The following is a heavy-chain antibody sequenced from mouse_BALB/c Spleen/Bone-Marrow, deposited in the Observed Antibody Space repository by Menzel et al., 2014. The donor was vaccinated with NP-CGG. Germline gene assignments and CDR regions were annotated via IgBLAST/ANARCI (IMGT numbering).Heavy chain of an antibody. CDR2: IDPYNGGT. Sequence: LVESGPELVKPGASVKVSCKASGYAFTSYNMYWVKQSRGKSLEWIGYIDPYNGGTYYNQKFKGKATLTVDKSSNTAYMHLNSLTTEDSAVYYCAGNLSCGYFDYWAQGTTLTVSS. V-gene: IGHV1S135*01. CDR3: AGNLSCGYFDY. J-gene: IGHJ2*01. CDR1: GYAFTSYN.